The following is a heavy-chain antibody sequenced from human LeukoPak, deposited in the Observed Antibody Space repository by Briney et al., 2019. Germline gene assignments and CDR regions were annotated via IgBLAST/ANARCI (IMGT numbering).Heavy chain of an antibody. CDR3: AKDRGNPRLYYFDY. CDR1: GFTFSSYA. Sequence: GGSLRLSCAASGFTFSSYAMSWVRQAPGKGLEWVSVISGSDGSTYYADSVKGRFTISRDNSKNTLYLQMSSLRVEDMVIYYCAKDRGNPRLYYFDYWGQGTLVTVSS. J-gene: IGHJ4*02. V-gene: IGHV3-23*01. CDR2: ISGSDGST. D-gene: IGHD4-23*01.